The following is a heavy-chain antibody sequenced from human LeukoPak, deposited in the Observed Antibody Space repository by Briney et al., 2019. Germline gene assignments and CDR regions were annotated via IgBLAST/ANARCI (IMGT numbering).Heavy chain of an antibody. D-gene: IGHD3-9*01. CDR1: GGSISSSSYY. J-gene: IGHJ5*02. Sequence: SETLSLTCTVSGGSISSSSYYWGWIRQPPGKGLEWIGSIYYSGSTYYNPSLKSRVTISVDTSKNQFSLKLSSVTAADTAVYYCARIWYDILTGQTQGGFGPWGQGTLVTVSS. CDR3: ARIWYDILTGQTQGGFGP. CDR2: IYYSGST. V-gene: IGHV4-39*01.